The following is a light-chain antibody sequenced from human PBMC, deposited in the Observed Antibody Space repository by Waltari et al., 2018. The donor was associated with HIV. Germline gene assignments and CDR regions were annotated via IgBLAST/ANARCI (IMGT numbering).Light chain of an antibody. J-gene: IGKJ2*01. CDR1: HTIGDF. V-gene: IGKV1-5*03. Sequence: DIQLTQSPSLLSASVGDRVAITCRASHTIGDFLAWYQKRPGKAPKLLIYRASTLENGVPPRFGGAGSGTEFTLTISSLQPEDFATYYCQRYNNTFGPGTTLEIK. CDR3: QRYNNT. CDR2: RAS.